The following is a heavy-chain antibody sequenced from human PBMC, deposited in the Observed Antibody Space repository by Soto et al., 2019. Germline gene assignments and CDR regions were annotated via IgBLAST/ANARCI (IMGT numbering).Heavy chain of an antibody. D-gene: IGHD2-8*01. Sequence: ASVKVSCKASGYTFTSYAMHWVRQAPGQRLEWMGWINAGNGNTKYSQKFQGRVTITRDTSASTAYMELSSLRSEDTAVYYCARDLGYCTNGVCSYYFDYWGQGTLVTVSS. J-gene: IGHJ4*02. CDR1: GYTFTSYA. V-gene: IGHV1-3*01. CDR2: INAGNGNT. CDR3: ARDLGYCTNGVCSYYFDY.